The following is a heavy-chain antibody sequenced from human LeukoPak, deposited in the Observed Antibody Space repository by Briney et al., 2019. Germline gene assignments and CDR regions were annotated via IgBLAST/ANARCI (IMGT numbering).Heavy chain of an antibody. Sequence: ASVKVSCKASGYTFTGYYMHWVRQAPGQGLEWMGWINPNSGGTNYAQKFQGRVTMTRDTSISTAYMELSRLRSDDTAVYYCARVIKEGIVGATTSTDYWGQGTLVTVSS. CDR3: ARVIKEGIVGATTSTDY. D-gene: IGHD1-26*01. CDR2: INPNSGGT. V-gene: IGHV1-2*02. J-gene: IGHJ4*02. CDR1: GYTFTGYY.